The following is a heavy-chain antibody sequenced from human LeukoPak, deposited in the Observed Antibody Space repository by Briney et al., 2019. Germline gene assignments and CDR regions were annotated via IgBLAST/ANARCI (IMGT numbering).Heavy chain of an antibody. Sequence: GRSLRLSCAASGFPFDDYAMHWVRQAPGKGLEWVSSISSSSSYIYYADSVKGRFTISRDNAKNSLYLQMNSLRAEDTAVYYCAGGESYWGQGTLVTVSS. V-gene: IGHV3-21*01. CDR2: ISSSSSYI. D-gene: IGHD1-26*01. CDR1: GFPFDDYA. CDR3: AGGESY. J-gene: IGHJ4*02.